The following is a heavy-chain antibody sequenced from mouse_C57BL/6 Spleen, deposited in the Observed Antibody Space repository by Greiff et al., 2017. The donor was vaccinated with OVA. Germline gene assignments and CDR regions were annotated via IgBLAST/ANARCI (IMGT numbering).Heavy chain of an antibody. Sequence: VQLQQPGAELVKPGASVKMSCKASGYTFTSYWITWVKQRPGQGLEWIGDIYPGSGSTNYNEKFKSKATLTVDTSSSTAYMQLSSLTSEDSAVYYCARGGGWLLRGNYYAMDYWGQGTSVTVSS. D-gene: IGHD2-3*01. V-gene: IGHV1-55*01. CDR1: GYTFTSYW. CDR3: ARGGGWLLRGNYYAMDY. CDR2: IYPGSGST. J-gene: IGHJ4*01.